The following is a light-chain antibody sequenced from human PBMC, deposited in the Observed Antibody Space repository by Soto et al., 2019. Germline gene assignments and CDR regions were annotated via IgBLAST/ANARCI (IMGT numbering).Light chain of an antibody. CDR3: QSYDSSLSGYV. V-gene: IGLV1-44*01. J-gene: IGLJ1*01. CDR1: KSHIGSNT. Sequence: QSVLTQPPSASGNPGHRVTISCSGSKSHIGSNTVNWYQQLPGTAPNLLIYSNNQRPSGVPDRFSGSKSGTSASLAITGLQAEDEADYYCQSYDSSLSGYVFGTGTKVTVL. CDR2: SNN.